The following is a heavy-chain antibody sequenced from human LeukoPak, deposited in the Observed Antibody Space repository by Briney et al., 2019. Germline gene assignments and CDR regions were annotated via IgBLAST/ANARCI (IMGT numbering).Heavy chain of an antibody. D-gene: IGHD5-18*01. CDR1: GGPIGMSSYL. CDR2: IYYSGST. J-gene: IGHJ4*02. V-gene: IGHV4-39*01. Sequence: SDTLSLPCTLSGGPIGMSSYLWAGIRQPPGKGVEWIGSIYYSGSTYYNPSLKSRVTISIETSKNKFSLKVNSVTAADTAVYYCARQTWIELWHFDYWGQGALVTVSS. CDR3: ARQTWIELWHFDY.